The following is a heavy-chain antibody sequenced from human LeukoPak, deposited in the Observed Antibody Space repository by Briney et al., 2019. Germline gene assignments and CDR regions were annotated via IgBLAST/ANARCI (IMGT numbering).Heavy chain of an antibody. D-gene: IGHD2-21*02. CDR1: GFTFSSYE. CDR3: ARDSNFHSDYYYDVFDI. V-gene: IGHV3-21*01. J-gene: IGHJ3*02. Sequence: GGSLRLSCAASGFTFSSYEMNWVRQAPGKGLEWVSSISSSSSYIYYADSVKGRFTISRDNAKNSLYLQMDSLRAEDTATYYCARDSNFHSDYYYDVFDIWGQGTVVTVSS. CDR2: ISSSSSYI.